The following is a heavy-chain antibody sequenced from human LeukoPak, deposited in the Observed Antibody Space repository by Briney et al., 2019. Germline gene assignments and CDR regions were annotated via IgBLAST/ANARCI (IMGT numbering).Heavy chain of an antibody. J-gene: IGHJ6*02. CDR3: AKRQLEGYYYAMDV. V-gene: IGHV3-30*18. CDR2: ISYGGNNK. D-gene: IGHD1-1*01. CDR1: GFTFSNYG. Sequence: GRSLILSCAAAGFTFSNYGMHWVRQAQGKGMEWVAVISYGGNNKYYADSVKGRFTISRDNSKNTLDLQMNSLKAEDTAVYYCAKRQLEGYYYAMDVWGQGTTVTVSS.